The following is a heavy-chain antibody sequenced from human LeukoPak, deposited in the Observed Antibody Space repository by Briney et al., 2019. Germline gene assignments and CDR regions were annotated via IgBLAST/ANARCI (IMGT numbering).Heavy chain of an antibody. CDR2: INAGNGNT. CDR3: ARSIVYSSDSNGGYYFDN. Sequence: ATVKVSCKASGYTFTSYAMHWVRQAPGQRLEWMGWINAGNGNTKYSQKFQARVAVTRDTSARIAYMDLSSLTSEDTAVYYCARSIVYSSDSNGGYYFDNWGQGTLVTVSS. D-gene: IGHD3-22*01. J-gene: IGHJ4*02. V-gene: IGHV1-3*01. CDR1: GYTFTSYA.